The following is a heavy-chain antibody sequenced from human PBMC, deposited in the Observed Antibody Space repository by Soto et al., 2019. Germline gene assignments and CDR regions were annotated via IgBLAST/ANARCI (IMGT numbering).Heavy chain of an antibody. J-gene: IGHJ3*02. CDR2: TIPVFNTA. V-gene: IGHV1-69*06. D-gene: IGHD3-10*01. CDR3: ARGVYGSGNYYTGPSDVDI. Sequence: QVQLEQSGAEVKKPGSSVKVSCKASGGTLSDHGVAWLRQAPGQGLEWMGGTIPVFNTAKYAQKYQGRVTVTADKFTNIAYMELSSLRSEDTAFYFWARGVYGSGNYYTGPSDVDIWGQGTMVIVSS. CDR1: GGTLSDHG.